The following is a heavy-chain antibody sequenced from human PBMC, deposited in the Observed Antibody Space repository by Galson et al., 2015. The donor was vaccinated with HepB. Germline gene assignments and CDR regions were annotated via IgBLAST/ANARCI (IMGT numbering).Heavy chain of an antibody. CDR2: INPSGGST. Sequence: SCKASGYTFTSYYMHWVRQAPGQGLEWMGIINPSGGSTSYAQKFQGRVTMTRDTSTSTVYMELSSLRSEDTAVYYCASDSTPGGGYDYWGQGTLVTVSS. V-gene: IGHV1-46*01. CDR1: GYTFTSYY. J-gene: IGHJ4*02. CDR3: ASDSTPGGGYDY. D-gene: IGHD3-16*01.